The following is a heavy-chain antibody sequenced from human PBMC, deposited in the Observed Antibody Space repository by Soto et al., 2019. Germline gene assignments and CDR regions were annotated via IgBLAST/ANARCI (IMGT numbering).Heavy chain of an antibody. Sequence: QVQLVQSGAEVKKPGSSVKVSCEASGGTFSSYPINWVRQAPGQGLEWMGGIIPFFGTSNYAQKFQGRVTITADDSTSTAYMELRSLRSENTAVYYCARVGQITDYGMAVWGQGTTVTVS. CDR3: ARVGQITDYGMAV. D-gene: IGHD1-26*01. CDR1: GGTFSSYP. CDR2: IIPFFGTS. V-gene: IGHV1-69*01. J-gene: IGHJ6*02.